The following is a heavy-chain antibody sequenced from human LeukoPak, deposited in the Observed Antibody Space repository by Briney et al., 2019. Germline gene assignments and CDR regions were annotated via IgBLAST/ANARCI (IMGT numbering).Heavy chain of an antibody. Sequence: LSLTCAVYGGSFSDYYMSWIRQAPGKGLEWVSYISSSGSTIYYADSVKGRFTISRDNAKNSLYLQMNSLRAEDTAVYYCARDRFDDVRYSKYYFDYWGQGTLVTVSS. CDR2: ISSSGSTI. D-gene: IGHD5-18*01. J-gene: IGHJ4*02. CDR1: GGSFSDYY. V-gene: IGHV3-11*01. CDR3: ARDRFDDVRYSKYYFDY.